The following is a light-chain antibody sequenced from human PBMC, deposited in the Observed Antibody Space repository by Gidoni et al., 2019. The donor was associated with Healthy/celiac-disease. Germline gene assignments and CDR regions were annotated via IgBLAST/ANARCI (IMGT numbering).Light chain of an antibody. CDR3: QQSYRTPQT. J-gene: IGKJ1*01. CDR2: AAS. Sequence: DIEMTHSPSSLSASVGDRVTITCRASQSISSYLDWYQQKPGKAPKLLIYAASSLQSGVPSRFSGSGSGTDFTLTISSVQPEDFATYYCQQSYRTPQTFGQGTKVEIK. CDR1: QSISSY. V-gene: IGKV1-39*01.